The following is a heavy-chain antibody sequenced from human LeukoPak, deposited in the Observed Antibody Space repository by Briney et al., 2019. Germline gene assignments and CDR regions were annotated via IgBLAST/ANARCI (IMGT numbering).Heavy chain of an antibody. CDR1: GFTFSSYA. CDR2: ISGSGGST. Sequence: GGSLRLSCAASGFTFSSYAMSWVRQAPGKGLEWVSAISGSGGSTYYADSVKGRFTISRDNSKNTLYLQMNSLRAEDTAVYYCAKNITMIVVVTLDYWGQGTLVTVSS. D-gene: IGHD3-22*01. J-gene: IGHJ4*02. V-gene: IGHV3-23*01. CDR3: AKNITMIVVVTLDY.